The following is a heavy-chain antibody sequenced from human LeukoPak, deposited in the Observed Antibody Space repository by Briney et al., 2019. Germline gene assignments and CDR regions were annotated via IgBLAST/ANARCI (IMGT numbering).Heavy chain of an antibody. D-gene: IGHD2-15*01. CDR1: GFTFSSYA. J-gene: IGHJ4*02. V-gene: IGHV3-30-3*01. Sequence: PGGSLRLSCAASGFTFSSYAMHWVRQAPGKGLEWVAVISYDGSNKYYADSVKGRFTISRDNSKNTLYLQMNSLRAEDTAVYYCAAYCSGGSCPIDYWGQGTLVTVSS. CDR2: ISYDGSNK. CDR3: AAYCSGGSCPIDY.